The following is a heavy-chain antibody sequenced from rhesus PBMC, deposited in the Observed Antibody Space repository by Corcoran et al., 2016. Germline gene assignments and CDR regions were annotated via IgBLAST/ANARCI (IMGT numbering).Heavy chain of an antibody. V-gene: IGHV4-65*02. Sequence: QVPLQESGPGLVKPSATLSLTCAVSGGSISRINWWSWIRPPPGIGREWIGNIGGSSGSTDNNPSLKSRVTISKDTSKNQFSLKLSSVTAADTAVYYCVRPDYYSGSYYNYWGQGVLVTVSS. CDR3: VRPDYYSGSYYNY. CDR1: GGSISRINW. D-gene: IGHD3-16*01. J-gene: IGHJ4*01. CDR2: IGGSSGST.